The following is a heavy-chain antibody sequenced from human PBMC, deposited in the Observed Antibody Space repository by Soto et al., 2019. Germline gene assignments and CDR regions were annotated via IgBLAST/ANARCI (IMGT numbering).Heavy chain of an antibody. Sequence: GGSLRLSCAASGFTFSNAWMSWVRQAPGKGLEWVGRIKIKTDGGTTDYAAPVKGRFTISRDDSKNTLYLQMNSLKTEDTDVYYCTTDLGTQFDDGMDVWGQGTTVTVSS. J-gene: IGHJ6*02. CDR1: GFTFSNAW. CDR2: IKIKTDGGTT. CDR3: TTDLGTQFDDGMDV. D-gene: IGHD1-1*01. V-gene: IGHV3-15*01.